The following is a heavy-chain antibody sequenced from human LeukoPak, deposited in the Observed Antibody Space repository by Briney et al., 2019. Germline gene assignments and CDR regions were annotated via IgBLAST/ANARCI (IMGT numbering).Heavy chain of an antibody. Sequence: GGSLRLSCVASGYTFTTYAMNWVRQAPGKGLEWVSGITGGGDRTFYADSVKGRFTISRDNSMHTLYLQMNSLRAEDTAVYYCAKDINTATIRAFDIWGRGTMATVSS. CDR3: AKDINTATIRAFDI. CDR2: ITGGGDRT. V-gene: IGHV3-23*01. CDR1: GYTFTTYA. D-gene: IGHD4-17*01. J-gene: IGHJ3*02.